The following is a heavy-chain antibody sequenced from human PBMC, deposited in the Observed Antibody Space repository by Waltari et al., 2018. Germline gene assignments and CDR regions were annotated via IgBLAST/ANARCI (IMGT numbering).Heavy chain of an antibody. Sequence: EVQLVEYGGALVQPGGSLRLSCATSGFTFSRYWLDWVRRVPVKGLMWFSHIESDESRTTYADSVKGRFTISRDNAKNTVYLQMNSLRDEDTAVYYCVRDEPGDGLDYWGQGTLVTVSS. V-gene: IGHV3-74*03. J-gene: IGHJ4*02. CDR1: GFTFSRYW. CDR3: VRDEPGDGLDY. D-gene: IGHD7-27*01. CDR2: IESDESRT.